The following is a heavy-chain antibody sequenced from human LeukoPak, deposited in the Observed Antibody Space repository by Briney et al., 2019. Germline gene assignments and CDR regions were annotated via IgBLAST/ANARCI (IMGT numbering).Heavy chain of an antibody. Sequence: GGSLRLSCAASGFTFSSYEMNWVRQAPGKGLEWVSYISSSSSTIYYADSVKGRFTISRDNAKNSLYLQMNSLRAEDTAVYYCATHNWFDPWGQGTLVTVSS. CDR3: ATHNWFDP. CDR2: ISSSSSTI. J-gene: IGHJ5*02. V-gene: IGHV3-48*03. CDR1: GFTFSSYE.